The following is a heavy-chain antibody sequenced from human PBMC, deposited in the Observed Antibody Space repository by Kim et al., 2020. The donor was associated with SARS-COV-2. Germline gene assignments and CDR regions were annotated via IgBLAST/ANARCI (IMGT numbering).Heavy chain of an antibody. V-gene: IGHV3-23*01. CDR3: AKGGGGNSYYFDY. J-gene: IGHJ4*02. D-gene: IGHD2-21*02. Sequence: YPDDVKGRFTISRDNSKNPLYLQMNSRRAEDTAVYYCAKGGGGNSYYFDYWGQGTLVTVSS.